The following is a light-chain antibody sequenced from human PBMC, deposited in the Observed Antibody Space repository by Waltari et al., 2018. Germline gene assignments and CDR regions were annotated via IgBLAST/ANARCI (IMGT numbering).Light chain of an antibody. Sequence: DVVMTQSPLSLPVTLGQPATISCRSSQSLVSSDGNTYFNWFQQRPGQSPRRLFYRASSRDSGVPDRVSGSGAGSDFSLRISRVEAEDVGVYYCMQGSHWPWTFGQGTKVEIK. CDR1: QSLVSSDGNTY. V-gene: IGKV2-30*01. CDR3: MQGSHWPWT. CDR2: RAS. J-gene: IGKJ1*01.